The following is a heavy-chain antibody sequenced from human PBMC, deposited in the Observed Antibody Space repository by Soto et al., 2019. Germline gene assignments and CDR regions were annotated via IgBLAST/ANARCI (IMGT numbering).Heavy chain of an antibody. CDR3: AKTPHGDFEYFQH. V-gene: IGHV3-30*18. Sequence: QVQLVESGGGVVQPGRSLRLSCAASGFTFSSYGMHWVRQAPGKGLEWVAVISYDGSNKYYADSVNGRFTISRDNSKNTLDLQMNSLRAKDTAVYYCAKTPHGDFEYFQHWGQGTLVTVSS. J-gene: IGHJ1*01. D-gene: IGHD2-21*01. CDR1: GFTFSSYG. CDR2: ISYDGSNK.